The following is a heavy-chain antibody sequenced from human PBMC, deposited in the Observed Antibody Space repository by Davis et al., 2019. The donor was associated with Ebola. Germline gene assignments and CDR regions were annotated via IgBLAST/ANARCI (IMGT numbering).Heavy chain of an antibody. V-gene: IGHV5-10-1*01. D-gene: IGHD3-3*01. Sequence: GESLKISCKGSGYSFTSYWISWVRQMPGKGLEWMGRIDPSDSYTNYSPSFQGHVTISADKSISTAYLQWSSLKASDTAMYYCARHLRWDFWSGYPPTFDPWGQGTLVTVSS. CDR3: ARHLRWDFWSGYPPTFDP. CDR2: IDPSDSYT. J-gene: IGHJ5*02. CDR1: GYSFTSYW.